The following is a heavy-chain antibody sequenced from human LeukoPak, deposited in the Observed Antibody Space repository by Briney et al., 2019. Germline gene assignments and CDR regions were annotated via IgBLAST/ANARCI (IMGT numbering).Heavy chain of an antibody. J-gene: IGHJ6*03. Sequence: SETLSLTCTVSGYSISSGYYWGWIRQPPGKGLEWIGSIYHSGSTYYNPSLKSRVTISVDTSKNQFSLKLSSVTAADTAVYYCARERESGIAVAGTHYMDVWGKGTTVTVSS. V-gene: IGHV4-38-2*02. D-gene: IGHD6-19*01. CDR1: GYSISSGYY. CDR3: ARERESGIAVAGTHYMDV. CDR2: IYHSGST.